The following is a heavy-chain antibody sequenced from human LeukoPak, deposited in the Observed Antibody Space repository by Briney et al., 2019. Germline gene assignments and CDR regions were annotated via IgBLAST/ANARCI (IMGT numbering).Heavy chain of an antibody. D-gene: IGHD3-10*01. CDR3: ARGDIIRGDYNWFDP. J-gene: IGHJ5*02. V-gene: IGHV4-4*07. CDR1: TGSISSYY. Sequence: SETLSLTCTVSTGSISSYYCSWLRQPTGKGLEYIGRIYSSGSTNYSPSLKSRVTMSVDTSKNQFSLKLTSVTAADTAVYYCARGDIIRGDYNWFDPWGQGILVTVSS. CDR2: IYSSGST.